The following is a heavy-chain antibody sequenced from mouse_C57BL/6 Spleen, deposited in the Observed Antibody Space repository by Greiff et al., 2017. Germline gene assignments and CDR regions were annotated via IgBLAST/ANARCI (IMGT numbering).Heavy chain of an antibody. V-gene: IGHV3-6*01. CDR1: GYSITSGYY. J-gene: IGHJ3*01. D-gene: IGHD3-2*02. Sequence: EVKLMESGPGLVKPSQSLSLTCSVTGYSITSGYYWNWIRQFPGNKLEWMGYISYDGSNNYNPSLKNRISITRDTSKNQFFLKLNSVTTEDTATYYCARVPTAQATFAWLAYWGQGTLVTVSA. CDR2: ISYDGSN. CDR3: ARVPTAQATFAWLAY.